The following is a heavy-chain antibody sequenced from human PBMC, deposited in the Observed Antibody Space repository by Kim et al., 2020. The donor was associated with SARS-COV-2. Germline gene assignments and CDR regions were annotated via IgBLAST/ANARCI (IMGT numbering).Heavy chain of an antibody. CDR3: ARATPPGDGMDV. D-gene: IGHD3-10*01. J-gene: IGHJ6*02. V-gene: IGHV5-51*01. Sequence: SYSPSFQGQVTISADKSISTAYLQWSSLKASDTAMYYCARATPPGDGMDVWGQGTTVTVSS.